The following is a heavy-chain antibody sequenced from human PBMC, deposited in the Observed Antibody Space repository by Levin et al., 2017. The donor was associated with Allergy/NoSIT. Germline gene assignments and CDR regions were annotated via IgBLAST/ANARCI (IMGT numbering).Heavy chain of an antibody. CDR1: GFVFSNYE. CDR3: AREAKVAAFDA. Sequence: PGESLKISCVASGFVFSNYEMMWVRQAPGKGLEWISYIRGSGSLGLEWASYTRSSAGTMFYADSVRGRFTVSRDNAKNSLYLQMNSLRVEDTGIYYCAREAKVAAFDAWGQGTLVSV. D-gene: IGHD6-19*01. V-gene: IGHV3-48*03. CDR2: TRSSAGTM. J-gene: IGHJ4*02.